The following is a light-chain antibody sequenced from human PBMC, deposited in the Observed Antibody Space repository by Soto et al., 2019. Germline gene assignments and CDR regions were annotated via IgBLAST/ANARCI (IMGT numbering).Light chain of an antibody. V-gene: IGKV1-6*01. Sequence: AIQMPQSPSSLSASVGDRVTITCRASQGIRNDLGWYQQKPGKAPKLLIYGASSLQSGVPSRFSGSGSGTDFTLTISSLQPEDFATYYGLQDYNYPRTFGQGTKVEIK. CDR3: LQDYNYPRT. J-gene: IGKJ1*01. CDR1: QGIRND. CDR2: GAS.